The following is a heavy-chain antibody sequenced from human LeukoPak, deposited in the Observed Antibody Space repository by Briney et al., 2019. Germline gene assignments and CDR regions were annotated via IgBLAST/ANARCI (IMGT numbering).Heavy chain of an antibody. CDR1: GGSISSSSYH. Sequence: SETLSLTCTVSGGSISSSSYHWGWIRQPPGKGLEWIGSIYYSGSTYYNPSLKSRVTISIDTSKNQFSLKLSSVTTADTAVYYCARVEEGYGSGRRGNFYYYYMDVWGKGTTVTISS. J-gene: IGHJ6*03. CDR2: IYYSGST. CDR3: ARVEEGYGSGRRGNFYYYYMDV. V-gene: IGHV4-39*07. D-gene: IGHD3-10*01.